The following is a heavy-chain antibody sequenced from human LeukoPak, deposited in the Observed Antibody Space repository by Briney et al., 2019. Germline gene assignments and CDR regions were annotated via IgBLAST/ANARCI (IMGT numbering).Heavy chain of an antibody. J-gene: IGHJ5*02. CDR3: ARAAKRITMVRGVNRANWFDP. CDR1: GFTFSSYA. D-gene: IGHD3-10*01. V-gene: IGHV3-30-3*01. CDR2: ISYDGSNK. Sequence: PGRSLRLSCAASGFTFSSYAMHWVRQAPGKGLEWVAVISYDGSNKYYADSVKGQFTISRDNSKNTLYLQMNSLRAEDTAVYYCARAAKRITMVRGVNRANWFDPWGQGTLVTVSS.